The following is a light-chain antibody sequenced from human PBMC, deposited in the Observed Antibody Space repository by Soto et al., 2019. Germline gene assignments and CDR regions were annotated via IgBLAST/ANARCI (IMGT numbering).Light chain of an antibody. CDR1: SSDVGAFNY. CDR2: DVT. V-gene: IGLV2-14*03. Sequence: QSVLTQPASVSGSPGQSISISSIGTSSDVGAFNYVSWYQHHPGKAPQLIIYDVTSRPSGVSNRFSASKSGNTASLTISGLQAEDEADYYCSSYTTRNTEVFGTGTKVTVL. CDR3: SSYTTRNTEV. J-gene: IGLJ1*01.